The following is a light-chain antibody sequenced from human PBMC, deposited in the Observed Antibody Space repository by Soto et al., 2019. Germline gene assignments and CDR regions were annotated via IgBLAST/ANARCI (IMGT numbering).Light chain of an antibody. CDR2: DVS. V-gene: IGKV1-5*01. CDR1: QTVERW. CDR3: QQYKDYVYT. J-gene: IGKJ2*01. Sequence: DIQMTQSPSTLSASVGGRVIITCRASQTVERWMAWYQQKPGKAPKLLISDVSTLERGVPSRFSGSGSATEFTLTISGLQPDDFATYYCQQYKDYVYTFGQGTKVESK.